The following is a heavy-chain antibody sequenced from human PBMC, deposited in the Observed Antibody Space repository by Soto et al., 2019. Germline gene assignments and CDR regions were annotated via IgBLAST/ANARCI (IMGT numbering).Heavy chain of an antibody. CDR1: GFIFSING. CDR2: ISYDGSAK. V-gene: IGHV3-30*02. D-gene: IGHD3-10*02. CDR3: AIVRVADSPLDH. J-gene: IGHJ4*02. Sequence: GGSLRLSCEGSGFIFSINGMHWVRQAPGKGLEWVAFISYDGSAKFLADSVKGRFTISRDNSKSTLFLHMSSLRAEDTAMYYCAIVRVADSPLDHWGQGTLVTVSS.